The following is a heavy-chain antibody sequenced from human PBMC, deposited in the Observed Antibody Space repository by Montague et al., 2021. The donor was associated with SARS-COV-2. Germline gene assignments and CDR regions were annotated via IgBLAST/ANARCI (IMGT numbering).Heavy chain of an antibody. D-gene: IGHD3-3*01. CDR1: GGSMISGGYY. V-gene: IGHV4-31*03. CDR2: VYSGGTT. Sequence: TLSLTCNVSGGSMISGGYYWSWIRQPPGKGLEWIGYVYSGGTTYYNPSLKSRATISEDMSKNQFSLRLTSVTAADTAVYYCVRDGGLRFSGGAMDVWGQGTTVTVPS. J-gene: IGHJ6*02. CDR3: VRDGGLRFSGGAMDV.